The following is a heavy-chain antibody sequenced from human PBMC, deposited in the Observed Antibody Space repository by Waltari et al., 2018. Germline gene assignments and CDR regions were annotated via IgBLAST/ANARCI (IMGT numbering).Heavy chain of an antibody. CDR3: ARHRGVHTGFPGLDP. V-gene: IGHV4-39*01. Sequence: QLQLQESGPGLVKPSETLSLICTVSGGSISGAYYWDWIRQSPGTGLEWIGDVSSGGNTNSNPSLKVRVTISTDTSKNQFSLRLRSVTAADTAVYYCARHRGVHTGFPGLDPWGQGTLVTVSS. D-gene: IGHD3-10*01. J-gene: IGHJ5*02. CDR2: VSSGGNT. CDR1: GGSISGAYY.